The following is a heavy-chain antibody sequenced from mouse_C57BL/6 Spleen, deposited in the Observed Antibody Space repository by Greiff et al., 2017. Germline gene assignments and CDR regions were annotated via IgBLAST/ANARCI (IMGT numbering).Heavy chain of an antibody. D-gene: IGHD1-1*01. V-gene: IGHV14-1*01. CDR3: TTMGYDGSSWYFDV. J-gene: IGHJ1*03. CDR1: GFNIKDYY. Sequence: VQLQQSGAELVRPGASVKLSCTASGFNIKDYYMHWVKQRPEQGLEWIGRIDPEDGDTEYATKFQGKATMAAATSSNTAYLQLSSLTSEDTAVYYCTTMGYDGSSWYFDVWGTGTTVTVSS. CDR2: IDPEDGDT.